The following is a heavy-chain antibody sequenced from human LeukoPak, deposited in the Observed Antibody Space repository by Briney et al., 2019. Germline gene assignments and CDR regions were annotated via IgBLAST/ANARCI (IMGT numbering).Heavy chain of an antibody. D-gene: IGHD3-22*01. CDR2: IYYSGST. CDR1: GGSISSSSYY. CDR3: ARDRGDYVSSGYIT. Sequence: SETLSLTCTVSGGSISSSSYYWGWIRQPPGKGLEWIGSIYYSGSTYYNPSLKSRVTISVDTSKNQFSLKLSSVTAADTAVYYCARDRGDYVSSGYITWGQGTLVTVSS. V-gene: IGHV4-39*07. J-gene: IGHJ5*02.